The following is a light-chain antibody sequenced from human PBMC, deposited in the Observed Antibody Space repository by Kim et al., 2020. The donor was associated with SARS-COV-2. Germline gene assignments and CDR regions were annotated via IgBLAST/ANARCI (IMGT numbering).Light chain of an antibody. V-gene: IGKV1-5*03. J-gene: IGKJ1*01. CDR1: QSISSW. Sequence: DIQMTQYPSTLSASVGDRVTITCRASQSISSWLAWYQQKPGKAPKLLIYKASSLQSGVPSRFSGSGSGTEFTLTISSLQPDDFATYHCQQYDIFSWTFGQGTKVDIK. CDR2: KAS. CDR3: QQYDIFSWT.